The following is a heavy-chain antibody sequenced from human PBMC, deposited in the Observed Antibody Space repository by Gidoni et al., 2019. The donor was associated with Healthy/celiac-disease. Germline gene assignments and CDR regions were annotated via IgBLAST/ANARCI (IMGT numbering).Heavy chain of an antibody. J-gene: IGHJ4*02. V-gene: IGHV3-23*01. CDR2: ISGSGGST. CDR3: AKDQGGQLWLPIDY. D-gene: IGHD5-18*01. CDR1: GFTFRSYA. Sequence: EVQLLESGGGLVQPGGSMRLPCAASGFTFRSYAMSWVRQAQGKGPGWVSAISGSGGSTYYADSVKGRFTISRDNAKNTLYLQMNSLRAEDTAVYYCAKDQGGQLWLPIDYWGQGTLVTVSS.